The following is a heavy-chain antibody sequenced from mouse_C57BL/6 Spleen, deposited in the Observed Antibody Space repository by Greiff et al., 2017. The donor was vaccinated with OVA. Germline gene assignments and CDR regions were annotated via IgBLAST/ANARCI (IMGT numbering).Heavy chain of an antibody. Sequence: QVQLQQPGAELVRPGSSVKLSCKASGYTFTSYWMHWVKQRPIQGLEWIGNIDPSHSETHYNQKFKDKATLTVDKSSSTAYMQLSSLTSEDSAVYYCARGGYDSYAMDYWGQGTSVTVSS. V-gene: IGHV1-52*01. D-gene: IGHD2-4*01. CDR3: ARGGYDSYAMDY. J-gene: IGHJ4*01. CDR1: GYTFTSYW. CDR2: IDPSHSET.